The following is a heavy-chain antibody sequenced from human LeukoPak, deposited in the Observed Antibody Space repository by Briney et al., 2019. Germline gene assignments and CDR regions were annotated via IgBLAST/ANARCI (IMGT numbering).Heavy chain of an antibody. CDR2: ISSSSSYI. D-gene: IGHD6-19*01. J-gene: IGHJ5*02. CDR3: ARGLQWLVRGNWFDP. V-gene: IGHV3-21*01. Sequence: GGSLRLSCAASGFTFSSYSMNWVRQAPGKGLEWVSSISSSSSYIYYADSVKGRFTISRDNAKNSLYLQMNSLRAEDTAVYYCARGLQWLVRGNWFDPWGQGTLVTVSS. CDR1: GFTFSSYS.